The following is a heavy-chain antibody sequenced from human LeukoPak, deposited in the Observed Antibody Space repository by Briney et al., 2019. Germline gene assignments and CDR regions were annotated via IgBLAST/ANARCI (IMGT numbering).Heavy chain of an antibody. CDR2: IDNDGTTT. V-gene: IGHV3-74*01. CDR1: GFTFRSYG. Sequence: PGGSLRLSCAASGFTFRSYGMHWVRQAPGKGLVWVSRIDNDGTTTNYAASVKGRFTISRDNAKDTLYLQMNSLRAEDTAVYYCAKSLGAPDDYWGQGTLVTVSS. CDR3: AKSLGAPDDY. D-gene: IGHD1-26*01. J-gene: IGHJ4*02.